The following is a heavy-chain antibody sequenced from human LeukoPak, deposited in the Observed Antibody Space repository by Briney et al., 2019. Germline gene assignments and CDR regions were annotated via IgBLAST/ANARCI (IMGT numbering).Heavy chain of an antibody. CDR1: GYTLTNYY. D-gene: IGHD3-22*01. CDR3: ARGGWNKFDY. CDR2: INPSSGST. Sequence: ASVKVSCKASGYTLTNYYMQWPRQAPGQGPEWMGMINPSSGSTSYAQKFQGRVTMTRDMSTSTVYVELSSLRSEDTAVYYCARGGWNKFDYWGQGTLVTVSS. V-gene: IGHV1-46*01. J-gene: IGHJ4*02.